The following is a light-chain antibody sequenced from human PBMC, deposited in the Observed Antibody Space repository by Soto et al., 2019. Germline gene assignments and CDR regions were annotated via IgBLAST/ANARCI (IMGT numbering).Light chain of an antibody. J-gene: IGKJ1*01. Sequence: AIRMTQSPSSLSASTGDRVTITCRASQGISSYLAWYQQKPGKAPKLLIYAASTLQSGVPSRFSGSGSGTDFTRTIRGLQSEDFATYYCQQYYSYPRTFGQGTKGEIK. CDR1: QGISSY. CDR2: AAS. V-gene: IGKV1-8*01. CDR3: QQYYSYPRT.